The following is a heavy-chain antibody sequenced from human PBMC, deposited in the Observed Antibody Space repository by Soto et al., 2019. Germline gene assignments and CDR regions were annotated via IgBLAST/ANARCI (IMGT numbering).Heavy chain of an antibody. CDR2: ISSSRSYI. J-gene: IGHJ4*02. Sequence: GGSLRLSCAASGFIFDNYAMNWVRQVPGKGLEWVSFISSSRSYIHYADSVQGRFTISRDNAKNSLFLQMHSLRDEDTAVYYCARGLGSDWSMVNWGQGTLVTSPQ. CDR3: ARGLGSDWSMVN. D-gene: IGHD3-9*01. V-gene: IGHV3-21*01. CDR1: GFIFDNYA.